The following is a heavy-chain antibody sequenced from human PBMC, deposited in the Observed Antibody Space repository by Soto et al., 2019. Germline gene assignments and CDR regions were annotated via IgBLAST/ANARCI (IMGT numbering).Heavy chain of an antibody. CDR3: ARRPSYYNVLSDYHYYFDY. Sequence: SETLSLTCTVSGGSISSSSYYWGWIRQPPGKGLEWIGSIYYSGSTYYNPSLKSRVTISVDTSKNQFSLKLSSVTAADTAVYYCARRPSYYNVLSDYHYYFDYWGQGTLVTVSS. CDR1: GGSISSSSYY. V-gene: IGHV4-39*01. CDR2: IYYSGST. D-gene: IGHD3-3*01. J-gene: IGHJ4*02.